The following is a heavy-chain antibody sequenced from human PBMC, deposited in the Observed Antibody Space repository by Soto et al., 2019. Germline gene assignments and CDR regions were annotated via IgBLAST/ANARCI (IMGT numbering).Heavy chain of an antibody. CDR3: ARWSSGWYAPPYYYFGMDV. V-gene: IGHV4-34*01. Sequence: PSETLSLTCAVYGGSFSGYYWSWIRQPPGKGLEWIGEINHSGSTNYNPSLKSRVTISVDTSKNQFSLKLSSVTAADTAVYYCARWSSGWYAPPYYYFGMDVWGQGTTVT. D-gene: IGHD6-19*01. CDR2: INHSGST. CDR1: GGSFSGYY. J-gene: IGHJ6*02.